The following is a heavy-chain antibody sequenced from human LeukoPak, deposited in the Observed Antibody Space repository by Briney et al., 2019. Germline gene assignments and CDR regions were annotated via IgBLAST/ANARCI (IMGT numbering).Heavy chain of an antibody. V-gene: IGHV3-7*04. D-gene: IGHD2/OR15-2a*01. CDR2: IKYDGREK. CDR3: ARAQYYSRDY. J-gene: IGHJ4*02. CDR1: GFTFSSCW. Sequence: GGSLRLSCAASGFTFSSCWMSWVRQAPGKGLEWVASIKYDGREKYYVDSVKGRFTISRDNAKNSLYLEMNSPRAEDTAVYYCARAQYYSRDYWGQGTLVIVSS.